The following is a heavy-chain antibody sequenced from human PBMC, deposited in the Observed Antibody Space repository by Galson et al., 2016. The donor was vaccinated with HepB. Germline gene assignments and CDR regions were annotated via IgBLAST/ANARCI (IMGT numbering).Heavy chain of an antibody. V-gene: IGHV3-23*01. CDR1: GFTFSSFA. CDR2: INGDSGYT. CDR3: AKDLGDRFITVYYYMDV. D-gene: IGHD1-20*01. Sequence: SLRLSCAASGFTFSSFAMAWVRQAPGKGLEWVSAINGDSGYTYYADSVKGRFTISRDNSQNTPYLQMNSLRAEDTAVYYCAKDLGDRFITVYYYMDVWGKGTTVTVSS. J-gene: IGHJ6*03.